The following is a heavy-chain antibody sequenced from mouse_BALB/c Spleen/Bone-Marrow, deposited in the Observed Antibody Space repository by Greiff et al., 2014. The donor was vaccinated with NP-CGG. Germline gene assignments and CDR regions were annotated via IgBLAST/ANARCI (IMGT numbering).Heavy chain of an antibody. V-gene: IGHV5-6-5*01. CDR2: ISSGGST. Sequence: DVHLVESGGGSVKPGGSLKLSCAASGFTFSSYAMSWVRQTPEKRLEWVASISSGGSTYYPDSVKGRFTISRDNARNILYLQMSSLRSEDTAMYYCARGGGYYYAMDYWGQGTSVTVSS. J-gene: IGHJ4*01. CDR1: GFTFSSYA. CDR3: ARGGGYYYAMDY.